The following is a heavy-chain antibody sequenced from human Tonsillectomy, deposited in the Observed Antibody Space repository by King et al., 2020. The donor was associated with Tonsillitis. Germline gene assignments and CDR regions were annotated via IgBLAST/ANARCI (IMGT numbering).Heavy chain of an antibody. D-gene: IGHD1-1*01. CDR3: ARGGDGVTGSIFDY. CDR1: GFSFNNYA. CDR2: ISNNGDRT. Sequence: VQLVESGEGLVHPGGSLRLSCAASGFSFNNYAMHWVRQAPGKGLEYVSGISNNGDRTYYADSVQGRFTVSRDNSKNTLYLQLGSLRAEDMAVYYCARGGDGVTGSIFDYWGQGALVTVSS. V-gene: IGHV3-64*02. J-gene: IGHJ4*02.